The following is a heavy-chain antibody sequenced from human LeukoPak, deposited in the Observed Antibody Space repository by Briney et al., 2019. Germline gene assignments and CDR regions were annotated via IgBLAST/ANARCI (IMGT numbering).Heavy chain of an antibody. CDR2: VDPEDGET. CDR1: GYTFTDYY. CDR3: ATERPSRDGYNHYFDY. Sequence: ASVKISCKVSGYTFTDYYMHWVQQAPGKGLELMGLVDPEDGETIYAEKFQGRVTITADTSTGTAYMELSSLRSEDTAVYYCATERPSRDGYNHYFDYWGQGTLVTVFS. D-gene: IGHD5-24*01. V-gene: IGHV1-69-2*01. J-gene: IGHJ4*02.